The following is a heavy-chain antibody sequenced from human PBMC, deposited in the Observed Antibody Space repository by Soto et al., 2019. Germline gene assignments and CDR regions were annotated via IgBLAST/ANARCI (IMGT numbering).Heavy chain of an antibody. CDR1: GYTFTSYG. V-gene: IGHV1-18*04. CDR2: ISAYKGNT. J-gene: IGHJ4*02. Sequence: ASVKVSCKASGYTFTSYGISWVRQAPGQGLEWMGWISAYKGNTNYAQKIQGRVTMTTDTSTSTAYMELRSLRSDDTAVYYCARGPSITIVGDTIGSDYWGQGTMVTVSS. D-gene: IGHD1-26*01. CDR3: ARGPSITIVGDTIGSDY.